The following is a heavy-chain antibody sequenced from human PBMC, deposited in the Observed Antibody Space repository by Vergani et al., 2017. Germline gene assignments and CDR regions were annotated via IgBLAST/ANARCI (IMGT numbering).Heavy chain of an antibody. CDR2: ISSSSSYI. D-gene: IGHD4-23*01. V-gene: IGHV3-21*01. Sequence: EVQLVESGGGLVKPGGSLRLSCAASGFTFSSYSMNWVRQAPGKGLEWVSSISSSSSYIYYADSVKGRFTISRDNAKNSLNLQMNSLRAEDTAVYYCARDRGRWPEREVYWGQGTLVTVSS. J-gene: IGHJ4*02. CDR1: GFTFSSYS. CDR3: ARDRGRWPEREVY.